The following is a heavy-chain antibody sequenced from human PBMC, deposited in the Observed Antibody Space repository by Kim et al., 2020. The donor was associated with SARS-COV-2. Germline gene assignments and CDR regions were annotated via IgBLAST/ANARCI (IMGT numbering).Heavy chain of an antibody. J-gene: IGHJ4*02. D-gene: IGHD3-3*01. Sequence: GGSLRLSCAASGFIFSSYWMSWVRQAPGKGLEWVANIKQDGIEKYYVDSVKGRFTISRDNAKRSLYLQMNRLRVEDTAVYYCVSCPDFWTGPSFWGQGTLFTVSP. V-gene: IGHV3-7*01. CDR3: VSCPDFWTGPSF. CDR1: GFIFSSYW. CDR2: IKQDGIEK.